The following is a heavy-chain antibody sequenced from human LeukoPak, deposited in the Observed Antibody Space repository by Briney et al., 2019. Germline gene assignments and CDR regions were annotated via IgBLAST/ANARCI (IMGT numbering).Heavy chain of an antibody. D-gene: IGHD6-19*01. V-gene: IGHV4-61*02. CDR3: ARTYNSGWWFAH. J-gene: IGHJ5*02. Sequence: SETLSLTCTVSGGSISSGNYYWSWIRQPAGKGLEWIGRIYTSGSTNYNPSLKSRVTISVDTSKNQFSLNLSSVTAADTAVYYCARTYNSGWWFAHWGQGTLVTVSS. CDR1: GGSISSGNYY. CDR2: IYTSGST.